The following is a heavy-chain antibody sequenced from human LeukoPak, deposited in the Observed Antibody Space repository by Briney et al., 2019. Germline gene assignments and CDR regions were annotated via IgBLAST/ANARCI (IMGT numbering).Heavy chain of an antibody. CDR1: GGSIGTYY. V-gene: IGHV4-59*08. Sequence: SETLSLTCTVSGGSIGTYYWSWIRQSPGKGLERIGYIYVTGSTRYNPYLQSRVTISVDTSRNQFFLKMSSVTAADTAVYYCARHIGGGIEDMDVWGKGTKVTVSS. CDR2: IYVTGST. CDR3: ARHIGGGIEDMDV. D-gene: IGHD3-16*02. J-gene: IGHJ6*03.